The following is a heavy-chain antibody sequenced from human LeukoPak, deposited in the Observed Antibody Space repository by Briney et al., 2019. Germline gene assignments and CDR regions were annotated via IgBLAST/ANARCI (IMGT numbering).Heavy chain of an antibody. CDR1: RFPFSPYP. Sequence: GGSRRLSCAASRFPFSPYPLSWLRQAPGKALEWVSLISDNGGSTYYGDSGKGRFTISRDNSKNTLYLKMNSLRAEDTAIYYCAKRSPASSTFDYWGQGTLVTVSS. CDR2: ISDNGGST. CDR3: AKRSPASSTFDY. D-gene: IGHD5/OR15-5a*01. J-gene: IGHJ4*02. V-gene: IGHV3-23*01.